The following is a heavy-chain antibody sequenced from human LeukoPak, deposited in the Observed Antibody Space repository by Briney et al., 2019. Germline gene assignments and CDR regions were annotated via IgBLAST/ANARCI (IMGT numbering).Heavy chain of an antibody. CDR3: AREYTAMVMELDY. CDR1: GGTFSSYA. V-gene: IGHV1-69*13. D-gene: IGHD5-18*01. Sequence: VASVKVSCKASGGTFSSYAISWVRQAPGQGLEWMGGIIPIFGTANYAQKFQGRVTITADESTSTAYMELSSLRSEDTAGYYCAREYTAMVMELDYWGQGTLVTVSS. J-gene: IGHJ4*02. CDR2: IIPIFGTA.